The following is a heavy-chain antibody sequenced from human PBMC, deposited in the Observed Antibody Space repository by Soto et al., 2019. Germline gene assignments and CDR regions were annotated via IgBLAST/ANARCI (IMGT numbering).Heavy chain of an antibody. J-gene: IGHJ6*02. CDR1: GYTFTGYY. D-gene: IGHD3-10*01. CDR3: AREKQYYGSGSYSYYYYYYGMDV. V-gene: IGHV1-2*02. Sequence: SVKVSCKASGYTFTGYYMHWVRQAPGQGLEWMGWINPNSGGTNYAQKFQGRVTMTRDTSISTAYMELSRLRSDDTAVYYCAREKQYYGSGSYSYYYYYYGMDVWGQGTTVTVS. CDR2: INPNSGGT.